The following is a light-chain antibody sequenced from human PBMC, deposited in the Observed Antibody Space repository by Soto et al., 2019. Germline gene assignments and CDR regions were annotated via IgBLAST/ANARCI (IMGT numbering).Light chain of an antibody. CDR2: TNN. CDR3: AAWDDSLNGVV. J-gene: IGLJ2*01. V-gene: IGLV1-44*01. Sequence: QSVLTQPPSASGTPGQRVTISCSGSSSNIGSNTVNWDQQLPGTAPKLLIYTNNQRPSGVPDRFSGSKSGTSASLAISGLQSEDEAEYYCAAWDDSLNGVVFGGGTKLTVL. CDR1: SSNIGSNT.